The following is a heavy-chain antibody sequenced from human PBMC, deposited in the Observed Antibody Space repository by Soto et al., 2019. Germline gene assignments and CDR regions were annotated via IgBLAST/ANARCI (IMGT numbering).Heavy chain of an antibody. D-gene: IGHD3-10*01. V-gene: IGHV4-59*01. Sequence: PSETLSLTCTVPGGSISSYYWSWVRQPPGKGLEWIAYIYNSGSTNYNPSLKSRVTISVDTSKNQFSLKLSSVTAADTAVYYCARDESGRPETIWGQGTMVT. CDR3: ARDESGRPETI. J-gene: IGHJ3*02. CDR2: IYNSGST. CDR1: GGSISSYY.